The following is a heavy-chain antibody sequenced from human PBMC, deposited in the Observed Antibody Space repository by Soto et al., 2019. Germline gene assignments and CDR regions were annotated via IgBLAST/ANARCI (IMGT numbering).Heavy chain of an antibody. CDR3: ARDFFDSSNYTTNWFDP. D-gene: IGHD3-22*01. CDR2: IYHTGNA. Sequence: SETLSLTCSVSGDSISNSRFYWAWIRQPPGEGLEWIGSIYHTGNAYYNPSLKSRVTISVDTSKNQFSLKLTSVTAADAALYYCARDFFDSSNYTTNWFDPWGQGTLVTVSS. J-gene: IGHJ5*02. CDR1: GDSISNSRFY. V-gene: IGHV4-39*01.